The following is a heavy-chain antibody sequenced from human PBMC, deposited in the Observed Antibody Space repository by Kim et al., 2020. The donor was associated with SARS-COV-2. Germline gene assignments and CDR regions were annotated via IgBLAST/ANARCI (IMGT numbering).Heavy chain of an antibody. Sequence: ASVKVSCKASGYTFTGYYLHWVRQAPGQGLEWMGWINSNSGGTNYAQQFQGRVTMTRDTSISTAYMELSRLGSDDTAVYYCARSDIVVVKDYYYGMDVWGQGTTVTVSS. J-gene: IGHJ6*02. CDR3: ARSDIVVVKDYYYGMDV. CDR1: GYTFTGYY. V-gene: IGHV1-2*02. D-gene: IGHD2-2*01. CDR2: INSNSGGT.